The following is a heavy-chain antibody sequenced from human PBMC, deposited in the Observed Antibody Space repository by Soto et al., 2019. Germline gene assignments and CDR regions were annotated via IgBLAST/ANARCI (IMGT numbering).Heavy chain of an antibody. CDR3: ARGDCVGGSCYSLAGSFYFYMDV. CDR2: INSDGSVS. V-gene: IGHV3-74*01. Sequence: EVKLVESGGGLVQPGGSLRLSCAASGFTFSNYWMYWVRQAPGQGLVWVSRINSDGSVSRYADSVKGRLTISRDNVKNTLYLQMNSQIVEDPAVYYCARGDCVGGSCYSLAGSFYFYMDVWGKGTTVTVFS. J-gene: IGHJ6*03. D-gene: IGHD2-15*01. CDR1: GFTFSNYW.